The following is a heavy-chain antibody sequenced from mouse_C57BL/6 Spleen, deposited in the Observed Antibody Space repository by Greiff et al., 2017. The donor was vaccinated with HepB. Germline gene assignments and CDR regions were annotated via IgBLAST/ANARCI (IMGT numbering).Heavy chain of an antibody. D-gene: IGHD1-1*01. Sequence: VHVKQSGPELVKPGASVKISCKASGYSFTGYYMNWVKQSPEKSLEWIGEINPSTGGTTYNQKFKAKATLTVDKSSSTAYMQLKSLTSEDSAVYYCARTSYKGFDYWGQGTTLTVSS. CDR1: GYSFTGYY. J-gene: IGHJ2*01. CDR3: ARTSYKGFDY. V-gene: IGHV1-42*01. CDR2: INPSTGGT.